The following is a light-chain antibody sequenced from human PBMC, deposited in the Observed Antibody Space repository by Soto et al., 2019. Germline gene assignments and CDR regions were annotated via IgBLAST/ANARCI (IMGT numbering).Light chain of an antibody. J-gene: IGKJ2*01. CDR3: QQFKSYPYT. Sequence: IQLTQSPSSLSASVGDRVTITCRASQAISGYLVWYQQNPGRAPKLLIYAASTLQSGVPSRFSGSGSGTDFTLTISSLHPADFATYYCQQFKSYPYTLGQGTKVDIK. CDR1: QAISGY. CDR2: AAS. V-gene: IGKV1-9*01.